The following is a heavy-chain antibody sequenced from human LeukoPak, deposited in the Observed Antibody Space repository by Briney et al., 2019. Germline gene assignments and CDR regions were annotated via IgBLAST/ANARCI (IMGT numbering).Heavy chain of an antibody. V-gene: IGHV4-30-2*01. J-gene: IGHJ6*02. CDR1: GGSISSGGYS. D-gene: IGHD3-3*01. Sequence: SQTLSLTCAVSGGSISSGGYSWSWIRQPPGKGLEWIGYIYHSGSTYYNPSLKSRVTISVDRSKNQFSLKLSSVTAADTAVYYCARGQTTFGVPGGMDVWGQGTTVTVSS. CDR3: ARGQTTFGVPGGMDV. CDR2: IYHSGST.